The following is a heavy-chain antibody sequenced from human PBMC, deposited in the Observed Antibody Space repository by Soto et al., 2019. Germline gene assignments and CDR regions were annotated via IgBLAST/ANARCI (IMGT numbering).Heavy chain of an antibody. V-gene: IGHV1-2*02. CDR1: GYIFTDYY. J-gene: IGHJ4*01. CDR2: VNPNNDDT. D-gene: IGHD6-13*01. CDR3: AIDSAAGVGIGWDY. Sequence: GASVKVSCKASGYIFTDYYIHWVRQAPGQGLEWMGWVNPNNDDTRYAQKFRGRVTVTMDTSITTAYMDLSRLTSDDTAVYYCAIDSAAGVGIGWDYWGQGTLVTVPQ.